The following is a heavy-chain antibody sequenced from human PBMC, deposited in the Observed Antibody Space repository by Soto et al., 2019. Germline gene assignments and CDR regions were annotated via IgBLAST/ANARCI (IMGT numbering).Heavy chain of an antibody. Sequence: EVQLLESGGGLVPPGGSLRLSCAASGFDFSTYGMSWVRQAPGKGLEWVSSIGGSGATTYYRDSVKGRLTISRDNSKNTMYLQMNSLRAEDTAVYYCAKLRSGSQDWGQGTLATVSS. J-gene: IGHJ4*02. D-gene: IGHD3-3*01. CDR1: GFDFSTYG. V-gene: IGHV3-23*01. CDR2: IGGSGATT. CDR3: AKLRSGSQD.